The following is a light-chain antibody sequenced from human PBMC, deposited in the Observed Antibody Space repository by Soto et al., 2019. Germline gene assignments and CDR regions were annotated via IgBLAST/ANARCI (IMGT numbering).Light chain of an antibody. J-gene: IGKJ1*01. CDR2: KVS. CDR1: ESLVYSDGNTY. V-gene: IGKV2-30*01. CDR3: MQATDFRWT. Sequence: DVVMTQSPLSLPVTLGQPASISCRSSESLVYSDGNTYLNWSQQRPGQSPRRLSYKVSNRDSGMPERFSGSGSGTDFALEISSVGGEDVGLYYCMQATDFRWTFGQGTEVYI.